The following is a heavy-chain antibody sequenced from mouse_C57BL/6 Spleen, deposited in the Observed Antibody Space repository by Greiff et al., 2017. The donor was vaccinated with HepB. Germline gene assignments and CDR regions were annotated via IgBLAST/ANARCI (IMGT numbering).Heavy chain of an antibody. CDR2: IDPETGGT. CDR1: GYTFTDYE. Sequence: QVQLQQSGAELVRPGASVTLSCKASGYTFTDYEMHWVKQTPVHGLEWIGAIDPETGGTAYNQKFKGKAILTADKSSSTAYMELRSLTSEDSAVYYCTRPFLLGQDCWGQGTTLTVSS. V-gene: IGHV1-15*01. D-gene: IGHD4-1*01. J-gene: IGHJ2*01. CDR3: TRPFLLGQDC.